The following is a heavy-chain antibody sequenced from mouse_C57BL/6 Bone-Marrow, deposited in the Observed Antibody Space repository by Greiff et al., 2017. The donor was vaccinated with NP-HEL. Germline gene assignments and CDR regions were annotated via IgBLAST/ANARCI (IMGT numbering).Heavy chain of an antibody. CDR1: GFTFSDYY. CDR3: ARRLPPAY. Sequence: EVKLVESGGGLVQPGGSLKLSCAASGFTFSDYYMYWVRQTPEKRLEWVAYISNGGGSTYYPDTVKGRFTISRDNAKNTLYLQMSRLKSEDTAMYYCARRLPPAYWGQGTLVTVSA. D-gene: IGHD5-5*01. J-gene: IGHJ3*01. V-gene: IGHV5-12*01. CDR2: ISNGGGST.